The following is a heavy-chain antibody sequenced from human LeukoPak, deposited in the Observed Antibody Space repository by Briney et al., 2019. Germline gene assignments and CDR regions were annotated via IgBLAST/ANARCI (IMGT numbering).Heavy chain of an antibody. D-gene: IGHD6-19*01. J-gene: IGHJ6*04. CDR3: ARDVGVAGPYYYGMDV. V-gene: IGHV1-69*01. Sequence: SVKVSCKASGGTFTSYAISWVRQAPGQGLEWMGGIIPIFGTANYAQKFQGRVTITADESMSTAYMELSSLRSEDTAVYYCARDVGVAGPYYYGMDVWGKGTTVTVSS. CDR1: GGTFTSYA. CDR2: IIPIFGTA.